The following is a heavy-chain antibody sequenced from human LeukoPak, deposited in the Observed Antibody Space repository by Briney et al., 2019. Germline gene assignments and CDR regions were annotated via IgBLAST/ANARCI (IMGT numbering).Heavy chain of an antibody. V-gene: IGHV5-51*01. Sequence: GESLKISCKGSGYTFANYWIGWVRQMPGKGLEWMGIIYPGDSDTRYSPSFKGQVIFSADKSTSTAYLQWSSLKASDTAMYYCARQGAAYYDTTGFHHPDYWGQGTLVTVSS. CDR3: ARQGAAYYDTTGFHHPDY. D-gene: IGHD3-22*01. CDR2: IYPGDSDT. J-gene: IGHJ4*02. CDR1: GYTFANYW.